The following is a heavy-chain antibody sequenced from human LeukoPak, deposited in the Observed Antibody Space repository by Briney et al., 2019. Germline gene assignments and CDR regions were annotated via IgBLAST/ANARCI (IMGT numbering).Heavy chain of an antibody. D-gene: IGHD6-13*01. J-gene: IGHJ3*02. CDR1: GYTFTAYY. Sequence: ASVKVSCKASGYTFTAYYIHWVRQAPGQGLEWMGWMNPNSGATNYAQEFQGRVTMTRDTSISTAYMELSRLTSDDTAVYYCARDRGSSSGVNAFDIWGQGTMVTVSS. CDR3: ARDRGSSSGVNAFDI. V-gene: IGHV1-2*02. CDR2: MNPNSGAT.